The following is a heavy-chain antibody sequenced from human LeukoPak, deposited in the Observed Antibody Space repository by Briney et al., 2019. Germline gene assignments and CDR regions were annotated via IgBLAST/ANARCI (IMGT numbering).Heavy chain of an antibody. CDR3: VSGTCGGSCYILDY. V-gene: IGHV3-30*03. Sequence: GGSLRLSCEASEFTFSNYGMHWVRQAPGKGLEWLTVISNDGSSRQYRDSVKGRFTVSRDNSKNTLYLQMNSLRAEDTAVYYCVSGTCGGSCYILDYWGQGTLVTVSS. CDR2: ISNDGSSR. CDR1: EFTFSNYG. D-gene: IGHD2-15*01. J-gene: IGHJ4*02.